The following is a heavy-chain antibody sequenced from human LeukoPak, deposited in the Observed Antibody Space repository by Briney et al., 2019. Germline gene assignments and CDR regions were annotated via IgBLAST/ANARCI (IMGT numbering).Heavy chain of an antibody. D-gene: IGHD6-19*01. Sequence: GGSLRLSCAASGFTFSSYSMNWVRQATGKGLEWVSSISSSSSYIYYAESVKGRFTISRDNAKNSLYLQMNSLRAEDTAVYYCARKSIAVAGDFDYWGQGTLVTVSS. V-gene: IGHV3-21*01. CDR3: ARKSIAVAGDFDY. CDR1: GFTFSSYS. J-gene: IGHJ4*02. CDR2: ISSSSSYI.